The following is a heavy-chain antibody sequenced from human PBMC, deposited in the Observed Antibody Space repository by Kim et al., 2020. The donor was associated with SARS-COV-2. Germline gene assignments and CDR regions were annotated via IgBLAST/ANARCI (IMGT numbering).Heavy chain of an antibody. CDR3: SKNHITTVTWLGADI. J-gene: IGHJ3*02. V-gene: IGHV3-49*04. D-gene: IGHD4-17*01. CDR2: IRGTAYGGTT. Sequence: GGSLRLSCTASGFTFGDFAMSWVRQAPGKGLEWVGFIRGTAYGGTTEYAASVKGRFTISRNDSKSIAYLQMNSLKTEDTAVYYCSKNHITTVTWLGADIWGQGTMVTVSS. CDR1: GFTFGDFA.